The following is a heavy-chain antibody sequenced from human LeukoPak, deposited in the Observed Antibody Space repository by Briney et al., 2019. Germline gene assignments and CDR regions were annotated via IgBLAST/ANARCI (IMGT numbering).Heavy chain of an antibody. CDR2: ISDSGTI. D-gene: IGHD4-17*01. CDR1: GGSISRNSYS. CDR3: ARGGDDYGDPDAFDI. J-gene: IGHJ3*02. Sequence: SETLSLTCTVSGGSISRNSYSWGWIRQPPGKGLEWIGSISDSGTIHYNPSLKSRVTILVDTSKNQFSLKLSSVTAADTAVYYCARGGDDYGDPDAFDIWGQGTMVTVSS. V-gene: IGHV4-39*07.